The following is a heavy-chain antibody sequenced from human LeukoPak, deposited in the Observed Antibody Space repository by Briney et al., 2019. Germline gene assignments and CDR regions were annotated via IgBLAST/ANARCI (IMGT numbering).Heavy chain of an antibody. CDR1: GGSFSGYY. CDR2: VNHSGDT. CDR3: ARQGHKLTLVDYYGMDV. J-gene: IGHJ6*02. V-gene: IGHV4-34*01. D-gene: IGHD1-26*01. Sequence: SETLSLTCAVYGGSFSGYYWSWIRQPPGKGLEWIGEVNHSGDTNYNPSLKSRVTISVDTSKNQFSLKLNSVTAADTAVYYCARQGHKLTLVDYYGMDVWGQGTTVTVSS.